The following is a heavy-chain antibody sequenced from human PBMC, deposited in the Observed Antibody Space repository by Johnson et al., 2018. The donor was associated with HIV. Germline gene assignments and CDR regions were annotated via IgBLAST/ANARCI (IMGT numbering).Heavy chain of an antibody. CDR2: ISWNSGSI. V-gene: IGHV3-9*01. Sequence: VQLVESGGGVVQPGRSLRLSCAASGFTLHDHAMHWVRQAPGQGLEWVSGISWNSGSIGHADSVKGRFTISRDNAKNSRYLQMNSLRAEDTALYYWARVSCSSTSCLGDGAFDIWGQGTMVTVSS. D-gene: IGHD2-2*01. CDR3: ARVSCSSTSCLGDGAFDI. CDR1: GFTLHDHA. J-gene: IGHJ3*02.